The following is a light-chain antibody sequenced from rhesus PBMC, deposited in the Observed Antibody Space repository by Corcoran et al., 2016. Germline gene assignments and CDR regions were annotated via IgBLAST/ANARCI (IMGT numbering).Light chain of an antibody. Sequence: DIQMTQSPSSLSASVGDRVTITCRASENVNNYLNWYQQKPGKAPKLLIYKASTLQSGVPSRFSGSGSGTDYTFPISSLQPEDVATYCCQHDYGTLTFGGGTKVEIK. CDR3: QHDYGTLT. CDR2: KAS. J-gene: IGKJ4*01. V-gene: IGKV1-74*01. CDR1: ENVNNY.